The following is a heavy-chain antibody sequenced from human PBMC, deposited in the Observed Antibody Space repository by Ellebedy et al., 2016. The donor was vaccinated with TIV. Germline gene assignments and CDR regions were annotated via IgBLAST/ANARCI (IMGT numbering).Heavy chain of an antibody. CDR1: GYTFTSYG. CDR2: ISAYNGNT. D-gene: IGHD2-8*02. CDR3: ARGVCTGGNCNFDY. V-gene: IGHV1-18*01. Sequence: ASVKVSXXASGYTFTSYGISWVRQAPGQGLEWMGWISAYNGNTNYAQKLQGRVTMTRDTSISTAYMEVNSLRSDDTAVYYCARGVCTGGNCNFDYWGQGTLVTVSS. J-gene: IGHJ4*02.